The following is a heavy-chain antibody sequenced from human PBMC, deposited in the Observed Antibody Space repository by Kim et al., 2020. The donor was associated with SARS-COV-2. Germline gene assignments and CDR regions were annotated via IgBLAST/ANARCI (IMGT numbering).Heavy chain of an antibody. CDR3: ARDWSRGTYDWFSNLDV. CDR2: ISAYNGNT. J-gene: IGHJ6*02. D-gene: IGHD3-9*01. V-gene: IGHV1-18*04. CDR1: GYTFTSYG. Sequence: ASVKVSCKASGYTFTSYGISWVRQAPGQGLEWMGWISAYNGNTNYAQKLQGRVTMTTDTSTSTAYMELRSLRSDDTAVYYCARDWSRGTYDWFSNLDVWGRGTTVTVSS.